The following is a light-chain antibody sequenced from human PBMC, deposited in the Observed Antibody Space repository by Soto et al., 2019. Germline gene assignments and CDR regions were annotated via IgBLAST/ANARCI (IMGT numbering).Light chain of an antibody. J-gene: IGLJ2*01. V-gene: IGLV8-61*01. CDR1: SGSVLTSYY. CDR3: ALYVGTGTVV. Sequence: QTVVSQEPSFSVSPGGTVTLTCGLTSGSVLTSYYPTWYQQTPGQAPRTLIYSTNIRSSGVPDRFSGSILGNKAALTITGAQADDESDYYRALYVGTGTVVFGGGTKLNVL. CDR2: STN.